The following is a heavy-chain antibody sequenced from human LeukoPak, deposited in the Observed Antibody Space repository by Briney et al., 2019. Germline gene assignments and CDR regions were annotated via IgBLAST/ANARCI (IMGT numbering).Heavy chain of an antibody. CDR2: IYYSGST. CDR3: ARSLSYCSSTSCPPHWFDP. J-gene: IGHJ5*02. Sequence: SETLSLTCTVAGGSISSSSYYWGWIRQPPVKGLEWIGSIYYSGSTYYNPSLKSRVTISVDTSKNQFSLKLSSVTAADTAVYYCARSLSYCSSTSCPPHWFDPWGQGTLVTVSS. D-gene: IGHD2-2*01. CDR1: GGSISSSSYY. V-gene: IGHV4-39*07.